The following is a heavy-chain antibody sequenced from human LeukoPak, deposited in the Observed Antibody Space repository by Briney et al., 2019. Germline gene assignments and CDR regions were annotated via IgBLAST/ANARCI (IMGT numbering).Heavy chain of an antibody. Sequence: GGSLRLSCAASGFTVSRNYMSWVRQAPGKGLEWVSVIYSGGRTYYADSVEGRFTISRDNYKKRLYLQVNSMRAEDTAVYYCAREHPEAARSECYFDYWGQGTLVTVSS. CDR3: AREHPEAARSECYFDY. CDR1: GFTVSRNY. J-gene: IGHJ4*02. CDR2: IYSGGRT. V-gene: IGHV3-53*01.